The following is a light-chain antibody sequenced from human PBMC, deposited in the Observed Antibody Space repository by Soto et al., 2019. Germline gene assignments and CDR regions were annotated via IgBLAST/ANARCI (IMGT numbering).Light chain of an antibody. V-gene: IGKV1-5*03. CDR3: QHYNTHSRA. J-gene: IGKJ1*01. CDR2: KAS. CDR1: QSISTS. Sequence: DIQMTQSPSTLSASVGDRVTITCRASQSISTSLAWYQQKPGKAPKLLIYKASSLQSGVPSRFSGSGSGTEFTLTLSSLQPDDFATYYCQHYNTHSRAFGQGTKVEIK.